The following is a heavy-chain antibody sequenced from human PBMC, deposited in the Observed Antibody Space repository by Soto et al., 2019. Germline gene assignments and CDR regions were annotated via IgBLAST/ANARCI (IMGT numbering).Heavy chain of an antibody. CDR1: GFTFSGSA. D-gene: IGHD6-6*01. CDR3: TRHGGREYSSSATFDY. CDR2: IRSKANSYAT. V-gene: IGHV3-73*01. Sequence: SLRLSCAASGFTFSGSAMHWVRQASGKGLEWVGRIRSKANSYATAYAASVKGRFTISRDDSKNTAYLQMNSLKTEDTAVYYCTRHGGREYSSSATFDYWGQGTLVTVSS. J-gene: IGHJ4*02.